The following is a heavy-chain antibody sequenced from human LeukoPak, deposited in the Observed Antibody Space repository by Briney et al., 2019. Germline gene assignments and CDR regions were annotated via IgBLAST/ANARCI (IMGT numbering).Heavy chain of an antibody. D-gene: IGHD3-3*01. J-gene: IGHJ6*02. Sequence: ASVKVSCKASGYTFTSYAMHWVRQAPGQRLEWMGWINAGNGNTKYSQKFQGRVTITRDTSISTAYMELSRLRSDDTAVYYCARTQFDYDFWSGYYPPPVGYYGMDVWGQGTTVTVSS. CDR3: ARTQFDYDFWSGYYPPPVGYYGMDV. CDR2: INAGNGNT. V-gene: IGHV1-3*01. CDR1: GYTFTSYA.